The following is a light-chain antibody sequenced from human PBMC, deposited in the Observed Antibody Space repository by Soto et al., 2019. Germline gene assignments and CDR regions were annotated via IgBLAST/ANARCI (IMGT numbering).Light chain of an antibody. CDR3: SSYARRNKFV. Sequence: QSALSQPPSASGSPGHSGTIAFTGTISDVGGYNYVSWYQQHPGKAPKLRLYEVSKRPSGVPDPFSGSNSGNTASLTVSGLQAEDEAASYCSSYARRNKFVFGTGTKGTVL. J-gene: IGLJ1*01. CDR1: ISDVGGYNY. V-gene: IGLV2-8*01. CDR2: EVS.